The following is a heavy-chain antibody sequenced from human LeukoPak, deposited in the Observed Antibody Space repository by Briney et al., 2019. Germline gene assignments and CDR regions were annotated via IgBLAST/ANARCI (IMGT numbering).Heavy chain of an antibody. V-gene: IGHV3-48*03. CDR2: ISSSGSTI. CDR3: ARDGNRAVGAFDI. CDR1: GFTFSSYE. Sequence: GGSLRLSCAASGFTFSSYEMNWLRQAPGKGLEWVSYISSSGSTIYYADSVKGRFTISRDNAKNSLYLQMNSLRAEDTAVYYCARDGNRAVGAFDIWGQGTMVTVSS. D-gene: IGHD1-14*01. J-gene: IGHJ3*02.